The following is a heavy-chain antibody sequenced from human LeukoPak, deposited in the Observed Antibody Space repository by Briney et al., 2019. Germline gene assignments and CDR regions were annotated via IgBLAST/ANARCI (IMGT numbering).Heavy chain of an antibody. CDR2: IKADGSGA. CDR3: ARYTRPIDY. V-gene: IGHV3-7*05. D-gene: IGHD6-13*01. Sequence: PGGSLRLSCAASGFTVSSNYMSWVRQAPGKGLEWVATIKADGSGAYYVDSVKGRFTISRDNAKNSLYLQMNSLRAEDTAVYFCARYTRPIDYWGQGTLVTVSS. CDR1: GFTVSSNY. J-gene: IGHJ4*02.